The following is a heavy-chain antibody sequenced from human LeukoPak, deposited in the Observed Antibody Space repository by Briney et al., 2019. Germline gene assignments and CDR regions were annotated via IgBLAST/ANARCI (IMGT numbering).Heavy chain of an antibody. CDR3: AKRVVIRSTDYFYYYIHV. D-gene: IGHD3-3*01. Sequence: GGSLRLSCEASGFSFSDYGMHWVRQAPGKGLEWVAFMRYNGDNKYYADSVKGRFTVSRDNSQSTLYLQMNSLRVEDTAVYYCAKRVVIRSTDYFYYYIHVWGKGTTVTVSS. CDR2: MRYNGDNK. J-gene: IGHJ6*03. V-gene: IGHV3-30*02. CDR1: GFSFSDYG.